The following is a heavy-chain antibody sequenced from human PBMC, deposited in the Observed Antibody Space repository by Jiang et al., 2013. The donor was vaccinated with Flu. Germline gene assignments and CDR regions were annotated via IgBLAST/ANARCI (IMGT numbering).Heavy chain of an antibody. CDR1: GDSVSSNSAA. V-gene: IGHV6-1*01. D-gene: IGHD3-22*01. CDR3: ARETYYYDSSGLYGDWYFDL. Sequence: SQTLSLTCAISGDSVSSNSAAWNWIRQSPSRGLEWLGRTYYRSKWYNDYAVSVKSRITINPDTSKNQFSLQLNSVTPEDTAVYYCARETYYYDSSGLYGDWYFDLWGRGTLGHCLL. J-gene: IGHJ2*01. CDR2: TYYRSKWYN.